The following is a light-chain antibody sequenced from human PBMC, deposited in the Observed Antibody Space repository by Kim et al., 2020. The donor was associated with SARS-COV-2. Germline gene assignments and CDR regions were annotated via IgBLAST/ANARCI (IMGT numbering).Light chain of an antibody. J-gene: IGKJ4*01. CDR2: DAS. V-gene: IGKV3-11*01. Sequence: LSPGERATLSCRASQSVSSYLAWYQQKPGQAPRLLIFDASNRATGIPARFIGSGSGTDCTLTISSLEPEDFAVYYCQQRRSWPLTFGGGTKVDIK. CDR1: QSVSSY. CDR3: QQRRSWPLT.